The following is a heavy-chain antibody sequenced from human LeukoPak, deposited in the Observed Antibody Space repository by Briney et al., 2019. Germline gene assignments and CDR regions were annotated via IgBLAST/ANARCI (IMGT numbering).Heavy chain of an antibody. V-gene: IGHV3-7*01. J-gene: IGHJ4*02. D-gene: IGHD6-13*01. CDR1: GFTFSSYG. CDR2: IKQDGSEK. CDR3: ARVGSSWYY. Sequence: GGSLRLSCAASGFTFSSYGMHWVRQAPGKGLEWVANIKQDGSEKYYVDSVKGRFTISRDNAKNSLYLQMNSLRAEDTAVYYCARVGSSWYYWGQGTLVTVSS.